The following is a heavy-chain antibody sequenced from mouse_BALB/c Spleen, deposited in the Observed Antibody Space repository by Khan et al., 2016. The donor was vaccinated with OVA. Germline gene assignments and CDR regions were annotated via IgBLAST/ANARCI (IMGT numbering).Heavy chain of an antibody. CDR2: INTDTGDP. CDR1: GYTFTDYS. V-gene: IGHV9-2-1*01. Sequence: QIQLVQSGPDLKQPGESVKLSCKASGYTFTDYSMHWVQQGPGKGLKWMVWINTDTGDPTYADHFKGRFAFSLETSASTAYLQINNLTNEDTATYFCAGGGNSYWGQGTLVTVSA. CDR3: AGGGNSY. J-gene: IGHJ3*01. D-gene: IGHD2-1*01.